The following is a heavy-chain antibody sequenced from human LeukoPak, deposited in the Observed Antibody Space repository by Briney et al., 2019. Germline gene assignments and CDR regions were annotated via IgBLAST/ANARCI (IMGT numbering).Heavy chain of an antibody. V-gene: IGHV4-38-2*01. Sequence: PSETLSLTCAVSGYSISSGYYWGWIRPPPGKVLEWIGSIYYSGSTYYNPSLKSRVTISVDTSKNQFSLKLSSVTAADTAVYYCARQVIAAADNYYFDYWGQGTLVTVSS. CDR3: ARQVIAAADNYYFDY. D-gene: IGHD6-13*01. CDR1: GYSISSGYY. CDR2: IYYSGST. J-gene: IGHJ4*02.